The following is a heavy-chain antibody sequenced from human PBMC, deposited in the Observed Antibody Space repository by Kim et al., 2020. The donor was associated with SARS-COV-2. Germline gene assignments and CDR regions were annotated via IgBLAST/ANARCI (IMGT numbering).Heavy chain of an antibody. CDR1: GFTFSNYA. CDR3: VRPGTGYTSGWYELYFDY. V-gene: IGHV3-30*04. D-gene: IGHD6-19*01. CDR2: ISSDGSNK. J-gene: IGHJ4*02. Sequence: GGSLRLSCVASGFTFSNYAMHWVRQAPGKGLEWVAVISSDGSNKYYADSVKGRFTISRDISKNTLYLQMNSLRAEDTAVFYCVRPGTGYTSGWYELYFDYWGQGTLVTVSS.